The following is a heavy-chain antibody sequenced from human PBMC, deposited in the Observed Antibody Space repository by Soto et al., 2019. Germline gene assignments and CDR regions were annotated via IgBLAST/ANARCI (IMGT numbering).Heavy chain of an antibody. CDR3: ATGQAAQAH. Sequence: HPGGSLRLSCAASGFPFSNFDMSLVRQSPGKGLEWVSCISTSGGTTYYADSVKGRFTSSRDNSKNTLYLQMTSLRAEDTAVYYCATGQAAQAHWGQGTLITVSS. CDR1: GFPFSNFD. D-gene: IGHD6-13*01. J-gene: IGHJ1*01. V-gene: IGHV3-23*01. CDR2: ISTSGGTT.